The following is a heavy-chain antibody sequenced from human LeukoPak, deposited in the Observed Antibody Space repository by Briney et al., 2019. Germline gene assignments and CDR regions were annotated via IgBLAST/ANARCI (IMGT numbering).Heavy chain of an antibody. CDR3: AKGRGVIHSILYY. D-gene: IGHD3-10*01. J-gene: IGHJ4*02. CDR1: GFTVSSTY. V-gene: IGHV3-23*01. CDR2: ISGSGGST. Sequence: GGSLRLSCAASGFTVSSTYMSWVRQAPGKGLEWVSAISGSGGSTYYADSVKGRFTISRDNSKNTLYLQMNSLRAEDTAVYYCAKGRGVIHSILYYWGQGTLVTVSS.